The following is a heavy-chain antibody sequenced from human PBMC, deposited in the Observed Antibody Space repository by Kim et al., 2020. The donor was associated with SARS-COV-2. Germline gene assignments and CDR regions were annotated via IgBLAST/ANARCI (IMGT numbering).Heavy chain of an antibody. Sequence: ASVKVSCKASGYTFTSYGISWVRQAPGQGLEWMGWISAYNGNTNYAQKLQGRVTMTTDTSTSTAYMELRSLRSDDTAVYYCAREGTVGVVVAAPFYYYGMDVWGQGTTVTVSS. D-gene: IGHD2-15*01. CDR2: ISAYNGNT. CDR1: GYTFTSYG. CDR3: AREGTVGVVVAAPFYYYGMDV. V-gene: IGHV1-18*01. J-gene: IGHJ6*02.